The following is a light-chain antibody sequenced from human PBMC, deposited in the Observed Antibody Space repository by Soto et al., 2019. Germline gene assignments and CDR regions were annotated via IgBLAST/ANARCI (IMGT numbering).Light chain of an antibody. Sequence: EIVMTQSPGTLSLSPGERVTLSCRASQSVSSNKLAWVQQRPGQAPRFLIYGTSTRATGIPDRFSGSGSGTDFTLTISRLEPEDSAVYYCQQYGTSPYTFGQGTK. CDR1: QSVSSNK. V-gene: IGKV3-20*01. CDR3: QQYGTSPYT. CDR2: GTS. J-gene: IGKJ2*01.